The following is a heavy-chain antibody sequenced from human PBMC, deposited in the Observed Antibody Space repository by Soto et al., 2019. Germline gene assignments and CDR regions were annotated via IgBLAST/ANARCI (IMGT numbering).Heavy chain of an antibody. CDR1: GGSLSNYY. CDR3: ARHGAIYSNSWYDFDY. Sequence: QVQLQESGPGLVKPSETLSLTCTVSGGSLSNYYWSWIRQPPGKGLEWVGYMFNGGSANYNPALKSRVAISVDMSQNKFSLKLTSVTAADTAVYYCARHGAIYSNSWYDFDYWGQGTLVTVSS. CDR2: MFNGGSA. V-gene: IGHV4-59*08. J-gene: IGHJ4*02. D-gene: IGHD5-18*01.